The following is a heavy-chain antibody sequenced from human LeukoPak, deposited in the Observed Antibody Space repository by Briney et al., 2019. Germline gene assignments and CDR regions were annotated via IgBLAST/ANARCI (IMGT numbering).Heavy chain of an antibody. Sequence: PSETLSLTCAVSGGSISSGGYSWSWIRQPPGKGLEWIVYIYHSGSTYYNPSLKSRVTISVDRSKNQFSLQMNSLRAEDSAIYYCAKASGYSGSYSFDFWGQGTLVTVSS. CDR1: GGSISSGGYS. CDR2: IYHSGST. D-gene: IGHD6-6*01. CDR3: AKASGYSGSYSFDF. V-gene: IGHV4-30-2*01. J-gene: IGHJ4*02.